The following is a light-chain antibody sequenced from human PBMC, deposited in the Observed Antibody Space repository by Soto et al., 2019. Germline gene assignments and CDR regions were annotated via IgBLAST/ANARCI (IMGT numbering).Light chain of an antibody. V-gene: IGLV1-36*01. CDR1: SSNIGNNA. Sequence: QPVLTQPPSVSDAPRQRVTISCSGSSSNIGNNAVNWYQQLPGQAPKIVIYYDDLLTSGVSDRFSGSKSGTSASLAISALQSDDEADYYCAAWDDSLNAYVFGPGTKVTVL. J-gene: IGLJ1*01. CDR3: AAWDDSLNAYV. CDR2: YDD.